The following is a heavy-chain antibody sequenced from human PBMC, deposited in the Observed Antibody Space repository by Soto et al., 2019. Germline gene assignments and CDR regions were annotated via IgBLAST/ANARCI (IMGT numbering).Heavy chain of an antibody. CDR2: MYNGGST. CDR3: ARLPLSGRDLDL. Sequence: SETLSLTCAVSGGSISSGDCCCSLIQPPPGKGLEWIGSMYNGGSTYYNPSLKSRVTISVDTSKNQFSLELSSVTAADTAVYCCARLPLSGRDLDLWGEGTLVTVSS. V-gene: IGHV4-30-2*03. D-gene: IGHD3-3*01. CDR1: GGSISSGDCC. J-gene: IGHJ5*02.